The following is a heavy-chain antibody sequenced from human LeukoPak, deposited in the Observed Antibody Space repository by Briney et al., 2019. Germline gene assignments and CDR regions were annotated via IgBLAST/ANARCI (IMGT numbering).Heavy chain of an antibody. J-gene: IGHJ4*02. D-gene: IGHD5-24*01. CDR3: AREAAVETH. CDR1: GFTFSFAA. CDR2: ISASGGST. V-gene: IGHV3-23*01. Sequence: GGSLTLSCAASGFTFSFAAMTWVRQGPGKGLEWVSLISASGGSTYYADSVKGRFTISRDNAKNSLYLQMNNLRVEDTAVYYCAREAAVETHWGQGTLVTVSS.